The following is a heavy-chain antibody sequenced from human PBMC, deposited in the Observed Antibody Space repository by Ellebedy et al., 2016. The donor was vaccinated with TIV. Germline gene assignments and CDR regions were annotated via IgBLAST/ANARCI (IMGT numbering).Heavy chain of an antibody. CDR3: AKDLMVRGVILDY. Sequence: GESLKISXAASGFTFSSYAMSWVRQGPGKGLEWVSGVIHSGGSAFYADSVTGRFTISRDNSKNTLYLQMNSLRAEDTAVYYCAKDLMVRGVILDYWGQGTLVTVSS. J-gene: IGHJ4*02. V-gene: IGHV3-23*01. CDR2: VIHSGGSA. D-gene: IGHD3-10*01. CDR1: GFTFSSYA.